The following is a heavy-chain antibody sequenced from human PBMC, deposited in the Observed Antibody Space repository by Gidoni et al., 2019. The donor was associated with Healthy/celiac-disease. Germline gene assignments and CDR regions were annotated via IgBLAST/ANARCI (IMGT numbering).Heavy chain of an antibody. J-gene: IGHJ4*02. CDR2: INHSGST. V-gene: IGHV4-34*01. CDR1: GGSFSGYY. D-gene: IGHD3-10*01. CDR3: ARRAISGSANFDY. Sequence: QVQLQQWGAGLLKPSETLSLTCAVYGGSFSGYYWSWIRQPPGKGLEWIGEINHSGSTNYNPSLKSRVTISVDTSKNQFSLKLSSVTAADTAVYYCARRAISGSANFDYWGQGTLVTVSS.